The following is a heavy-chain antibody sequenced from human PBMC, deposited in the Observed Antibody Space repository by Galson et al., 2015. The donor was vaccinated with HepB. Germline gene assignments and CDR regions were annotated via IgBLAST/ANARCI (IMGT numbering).Heavy chain of an antibody. CDR2: ISTKRGNT. CDR3: ARDVDWALDY. Sequence: SVKVSCKASGYTFNKYGISRVRQAPGQGLEWMGWISTKRGNTKHAQNFQGRVTMTTETSTNTAYMELRSLRSADTAVYYCARDVDWALDYWGQGTLVTVSS. V-gene: IGHV1-18*01. CDR1: GYTFNKYG. J-gene: IGHJ4*02. D-gene: IGHD3-9*01.